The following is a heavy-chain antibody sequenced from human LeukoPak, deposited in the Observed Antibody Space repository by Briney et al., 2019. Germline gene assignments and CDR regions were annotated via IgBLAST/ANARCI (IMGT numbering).Heavy chain of an antibody. CDR2: INSDGSST. D-gene: IGHD3-10*01. CDR1: GFTFSSYW. J-gene: IGHJ3*02. V-gene: IGHV3-74*01. Sequence: SGGSLRLSCAASGFTFSSYWMHWVRQVLGKGLVWVSRINSDGSSTSYADSVKGRFTISRDNAKNTLYVQMNSLRAEDTAVYYCSTGSGHAFDIWGRGTMVTVSS. CDR3: STGSGHAFDI.